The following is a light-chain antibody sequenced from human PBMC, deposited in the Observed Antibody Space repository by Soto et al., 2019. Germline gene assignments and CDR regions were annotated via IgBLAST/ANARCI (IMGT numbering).Light chain of an antibody. V-gene: IGLV2-8*01. J-gene: IGLJ1*01. Sequence: QSALTQPASVSGSPGQSITISCTGTSSDVGGYNYVSWYQQHPGKAPKLMIYEVTKRPSGVPDRFSGSKSGNTASLTVSGLQAEDEADYYCSSYAGSYRVFGTGTKVTVL. CDR3: SSYAGSYRV. CDR2: EVT. CDR1: SSDVGGYNY.